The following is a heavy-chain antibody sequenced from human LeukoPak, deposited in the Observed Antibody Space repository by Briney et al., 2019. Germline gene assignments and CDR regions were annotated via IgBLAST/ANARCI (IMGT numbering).Heavy chain of an antibody. D-gene: IGHD3-10*01. Sequence: PSETLSLTCAVYGGSFSGYYWSWICQPPGKGLEWIGEINHSGSTNYNPSLKSRVTISVDTSKNQFSLKLSSVTAADTAVYYCARLPGFYYYYGMDVWGQGTTVTVSS. CDR1: GGSFSGYY. V-gene: IGHV4-34*01. J-gene: IGHJ6*02. CDR2: INHSGST. CDR3: ARLPGFYYYYGMDV.